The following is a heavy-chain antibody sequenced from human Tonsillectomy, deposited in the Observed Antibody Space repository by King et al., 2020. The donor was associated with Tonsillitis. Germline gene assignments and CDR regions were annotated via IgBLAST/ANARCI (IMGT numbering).Heavy chain of an antibody. J-gene: IGHJ4*02. D-gene: IGHD3-9*01. Sequence: VQLVESGAEVKKPGASVKVSCKASGYTFTAYYMHWVRQAPGQGLEWMGWINPNSGDTNYAQNFRGRVTMPRDTSISTAYMELSRLRSDDTAAYYCAIAVSTYDVLTGFSYYSFDYWGQGTLVTVSS. CDR2: INPNSGDT. V-gene: IGHV1-2*02. CDR3: AIAVSTYDVLTGFSYYSFDY. CDR1: GYTFTAYY.